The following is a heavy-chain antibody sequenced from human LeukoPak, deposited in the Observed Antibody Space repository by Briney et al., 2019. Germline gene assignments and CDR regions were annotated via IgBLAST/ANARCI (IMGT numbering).Heavy chain of an antibody. CDR1: GFTFSSYS. J-gene: IGHJ5*02. CDR2: ISSSSSTI. CDR3: ARDSGDIVVVVAATPGWFDP. D-gene: IGHD2-15*01. Sequence: GGSLRLSCAASGFTFSSYSMNWVRQAPGKGLEWVSYISSSSSTIYYADSVKGRFTISRDNAKNSLYLQMNSLRAEDTAVYYCARDSGDIVVVVAATPGWFDPWGQGTLVTVSS. V-gene: IGHV3-48*01.